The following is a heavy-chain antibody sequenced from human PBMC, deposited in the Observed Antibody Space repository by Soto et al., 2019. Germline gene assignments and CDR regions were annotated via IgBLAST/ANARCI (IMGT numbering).Heavy chain of an antibody. CDR1: GYTFTRFG. CDR3: ASDVEAGGHLAGGLDF. J-gene: IGHJ4*02. D-gene: IGHD3-10*01. Sequence: QVQLVQSGTEVKKPGASVKVSCKASGYTFTRFGINWVRQAPGQGLEWMGWISGHNGNTHSAQNFQGRVTVTTDTSPKTAYMDRRSVRANAKAVYYCASDVEAGGHLAGGLDFWGQGTLVTVSS. CDR2: ISGHNGNT. V-gene: IGHV1-18*01.